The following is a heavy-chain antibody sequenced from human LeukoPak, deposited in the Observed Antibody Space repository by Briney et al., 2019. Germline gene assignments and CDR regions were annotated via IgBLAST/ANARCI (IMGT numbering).Heavy chain of an antibody. D-gene: IGHD1-1*01. CDR3: ARGGTAVTTNYFDY. Sequence: ASVKVSCKPSGYTFTTYYLHWVRQAPGQGLECMGVISTSGGDTTYAQTFQGRLTMTRDTSTSTVYMEVSSLRSDDTAVYYCARGGTAVTTNYFDYWGQGTLITVSS. CDR1: GYTFTTYY. J-gene: IGHJ4*02. V-gene: IGHV1-46*01. CDR2: ISTSGGDT.